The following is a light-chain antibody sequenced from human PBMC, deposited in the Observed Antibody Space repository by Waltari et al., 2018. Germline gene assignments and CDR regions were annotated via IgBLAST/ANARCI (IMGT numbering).Light chain of an antibody. Sequence: IVLTQSPGTLSLSPGERATLSCRASQSVSRYLAWYQQRPGQAPRLLIYAASTRATGIPYRFSGSGYGTDFTLTFSRLEPEDFAVYYCQNHERLPATFGQGTKVEIK. CDR2: AAS. CDR3: QNHERLPAT. V-gene: IGKV3-20*01. CDR1: QSVSRY. J-gene: IGKJ1*01.